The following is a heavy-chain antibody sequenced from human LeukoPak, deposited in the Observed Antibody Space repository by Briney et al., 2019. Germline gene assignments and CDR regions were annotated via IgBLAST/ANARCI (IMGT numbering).Heavy chain of an antibody. V-gene: IGHV1-2*06. CDR3: ARVGSSGWYVHPTLDY. CDR1: GYTFTGYY. CDR2: INPNSGGT. Sequence: GASVKVSCKASGYTFTGYYMHWVRQAPGQGLEWMGRINPNSGGTNYAQKFQGRVTVTRDTSISTAYMELSWLRSGDTAVYYCARVGSSGWYVHPTLDYWGQGTLVTVSS. J-gene: IGHJ4*02. D-gene: IGHD6-19*01.